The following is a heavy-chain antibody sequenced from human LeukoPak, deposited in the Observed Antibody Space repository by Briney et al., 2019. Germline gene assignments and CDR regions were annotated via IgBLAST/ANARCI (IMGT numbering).Heavy chain of an antibody. Sequence: PGGSLRLSCAASGFTFSSYSMNWVRQAPGEGLEWVSYISSLSGTIYYADSVKGRFTISRDNAKNTLNLQMNSLRAEDTAVYYCARDLGQYYDTSDNWFDPWGQGTLVTVSS. D-gene: IGHD3-22*01. CDR2: ISSLSGTI. J-gene: IGHJ5*02. CDR1: GFTFSSYS. CDR3: ARDLGQYYDTSDNWFDP. V-gene: IGHV3-48*04.